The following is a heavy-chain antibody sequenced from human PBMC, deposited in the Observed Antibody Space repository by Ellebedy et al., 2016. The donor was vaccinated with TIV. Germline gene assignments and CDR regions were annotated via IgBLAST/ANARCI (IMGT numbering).Heavy chain of an antibody. D-gene: IGHD5-24*01. V-gene: IGHV4-34*01. Sequence: SETLSLTXAVYVGSFSGYYWSWIRQPPGKGLECIGEINHSGSTNYNPSLKSRVTISVDTSKNQFSLKLSSVTAADTAMYYCARREMASSWWYFDPWGRGTLVTVSS. J-gene: IGHJ2*01. CDR2: INHSGST. CDR3: ARREMASSWWYFDP. CDR1: VGSFSGYY.